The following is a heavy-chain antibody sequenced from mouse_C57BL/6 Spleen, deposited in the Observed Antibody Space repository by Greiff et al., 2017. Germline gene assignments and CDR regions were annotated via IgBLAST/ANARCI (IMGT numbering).Heavy chain of an antibody. D-gene: IGHD1-1*01. CDR1: GYTFTDYE. V-gene: IGHV1-15*01. J-gene: IGHJ4*01. CDR2: IDPETGGT. CDR3: TRIRLLRGMDY. Sequence: QVQLKESGAELVRPGASVTLSCKASGYTFTDYEMHWVKQTPVHGLEWIGAIDPETGGTAYNQKFKGKAILTADKSSSTAYMELRSLTSEDSAVYYCTRIRLLRGMDYWGQGTSVTVSS.